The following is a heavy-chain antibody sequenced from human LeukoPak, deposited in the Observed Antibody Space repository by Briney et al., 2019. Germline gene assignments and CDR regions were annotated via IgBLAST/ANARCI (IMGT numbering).Heavy chain of an antibody. CDR2: INFSGST. CDR3: ARDTHTDEYSSSWYPYLL. J-gene: IGHJ4*02. V-gene: IGHV4-59*12. D-gene: IGHD6-13*01. Sequence: SETLSLTCTISSGSIGSFYWSWIRQPPGKGLEWIGYINFSGSTKSNSALESRVTISMDTSKNQFSLKLNSVTAADTAVYYCARDTHTDEYSSSWYPYLLWGQGTLVTVSS. CDR1: SGSIGSFY.